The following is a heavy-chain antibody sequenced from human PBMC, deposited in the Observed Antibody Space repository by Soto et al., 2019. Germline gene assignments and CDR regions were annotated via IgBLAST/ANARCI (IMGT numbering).Heavy chain of an antibody. CDR2: IYWDDDK. CDR3: AHSNYDFWSGYPNWFDP. D-gene: IGHD3-3*01. Sequence: SGPTLVNPTQTLTVTCTFSGFSLNTTGVAVGWIRQPPGRALEWLSLIYWDDDKRYSPSLKSRLTITKDTSKNQVVLTMTNMDPVDTATYYCAHSNYDFWSGYPNWFDPWGQGTLVTVSS. CDR1: GFSLNTTGVA. J-gene: IGHJ5*02. V-gene: IGHV2-5*02.